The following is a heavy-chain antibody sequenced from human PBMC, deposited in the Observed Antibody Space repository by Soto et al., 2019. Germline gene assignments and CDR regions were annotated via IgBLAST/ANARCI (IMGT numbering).Heavy chain of an antibody. CDR2: MQPSTGRT. D-gene: IGHD1-26*01. CDR1: GYRFTSLD. Sequence: QVQLVQSGADVRAPGASVKVSCKASGYRFTSLDINWVRQTAGQGLEWMGWMQPSTGRTGYAQKFQGRVTMTRDTSINTAYMELTTLTSDDTAFYYCARGVSAGVDYWGQGTLVTVSS. J-gene: IGHJ4*02. CDR3: ARGVSAGVDY. V-gene: IGHV1-8*01.